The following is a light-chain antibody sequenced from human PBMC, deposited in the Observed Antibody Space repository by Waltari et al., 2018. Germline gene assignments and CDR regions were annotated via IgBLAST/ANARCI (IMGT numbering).Light chain of an antibody. J-gene: IGLJ1*01. V-gene: IGLV2-14*03. CDR1: SSDVGGYNF. CDR2: DVS. Sequence: QSALTQPASVSGSPGQSITISCTGTSSDVGGYNFLSGYQQHPGKAPNLLINDVSKRPSGVSNRFSGSKSGNTASLTISGLQAEDEADYYCSSYTSTNTYVFGTGTEVTVL. CDR3: SSYTSTNTYV.